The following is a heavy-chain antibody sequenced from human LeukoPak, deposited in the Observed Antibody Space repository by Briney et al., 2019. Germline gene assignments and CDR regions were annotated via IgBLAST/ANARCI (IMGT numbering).Heavy chain of an antibody. CDR2: MNWNGGST. CDR1: GFIFDDYD. J-gene: IGHJ4*02. Sequence: GGSLRLSCAASGFIFDDYDMSWVRQAPGKGLEWVSGMNWNGGSTDYADSVKGRFTISRDNAKNSLYLQMNSLRAEDTALYYCARAPRFDYYDSSGYYDYWGQGTLVTVSS. CDR3: ARAPRFDYYDSSGYYDY. D-gene: IGHD3-22*01. V-gene: IGHV3-20*04.